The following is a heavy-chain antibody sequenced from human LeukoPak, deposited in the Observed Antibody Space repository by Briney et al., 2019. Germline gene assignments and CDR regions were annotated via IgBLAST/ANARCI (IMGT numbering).Heavy chain of an antibody. Sequence: GGSLRLSCAASEFSFSNYAMTWVRQAPGKGLEGCSSIIGSGGSTYYADSVKGRFTISRDNSKNTLYLQMSSLRADNTAVFNCATSLTEGGRMYFAYWGEGTLVTVSS. CDR1: EFSFSNYA. V-gene: IGHV3-23*01. CDR2: IIGSGGST. D-gene: IGHD3-9*01. CDR3: ATSLTEGGRMYFAY. J-gene: IGHJ4*02.